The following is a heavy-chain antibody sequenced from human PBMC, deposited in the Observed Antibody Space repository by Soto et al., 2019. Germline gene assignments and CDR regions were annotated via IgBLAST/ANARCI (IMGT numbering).Heavy chain of an antibody. V-gene: IGHV3-23*01. CDR1: GFSFSYSA. CDR3: VRETKNAFDV. Sequence: EVQLLESGGGLVQPGGSLRLSCAASGFSFSYSAMSCVRQAPGKGLECVSGISGNGGFTYYADSVKGRFIISRDNSKDTVDLQMNSLRADDTAVYYCVRETKNAFDVWGQGTVVTVSS. J-gene: IGHJ3*01. CDR2: ISGNGGFT.